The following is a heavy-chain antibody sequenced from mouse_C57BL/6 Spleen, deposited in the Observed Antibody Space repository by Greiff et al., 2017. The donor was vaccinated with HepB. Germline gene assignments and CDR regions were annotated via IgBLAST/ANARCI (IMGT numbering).Heavy chain of an antibody. V-gene: IGHV5-17*01. CDR3: ARTIYDGYSFYAMDY. CDR2: ISSGSSTI. D-gene: IGHD2-3*01. Sequence: EVKVVESGGGLVKPGGSLKLSCAASGFTFSDYGMHWVRQAPEKGLEWVAYISSGSSTIYYADTVKGRFTISRDNAKNTLFLQMTSLRSEDTAMYYCARTIYDGYSFYAMDYWGQGTSVTVSS. CDR1: GFTFSDYG. J-gene: IGHJ4*01.